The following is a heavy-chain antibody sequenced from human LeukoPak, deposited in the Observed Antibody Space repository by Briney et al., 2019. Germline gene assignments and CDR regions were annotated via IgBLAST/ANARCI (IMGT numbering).Heavy chain of an antibody. J-gene: IGHJ4*02. CDR1: GYTFTSYY. CDR3: ARETMSGSPFDY. Sequence: GASVKVSCKASGYTFTSYYMHWVRQATGQGLEWMGWMNPNSGNTGYAQKFQGRVTITRNTSISTAYMELSSLRSEDTAVYYCARETMSGSPFDYWGQGTLVTVSS. D-gene: IGHD6-13*01. V-gene: IGHV1-8*03. CDR2: MNPNSGNT.